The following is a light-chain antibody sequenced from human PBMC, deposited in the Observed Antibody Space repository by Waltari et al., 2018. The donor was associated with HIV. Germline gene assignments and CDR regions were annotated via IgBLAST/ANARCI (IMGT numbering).Light chain of an antibody. CDR3: QQADGLPWT. CDR2: ASS. V-gene: IGKV1-12*01. CDR1: QAISSW. J-gene: IGKJ1*01. Sequence: DIQMTQSPFLVSASVGDRVPLTCRASQAISSWLTWYQQRPGAAPQLLIYASSTLQSGVPTRFSGGRSGANCTLTISSLQPEDFATYFCQQADGLPWTFGQGTKVEMK.